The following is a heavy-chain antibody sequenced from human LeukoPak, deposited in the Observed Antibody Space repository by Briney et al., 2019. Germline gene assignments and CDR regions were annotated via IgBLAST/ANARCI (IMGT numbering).Heavy chain of an antibody. V-gene: IGHV4-4*02. D-gene: IGHD2-8*01. CDR2: ISLARLT. CDR1: GGSISNTNW. Sequence: SETLSLTCGVSGGSISNTNWWSWVRQPPGQGLEWIGEISLARLTHYNPSLESRVPVSLDKSKNQLSLNLTSVTAADTAVYYCSRENGAFSPFGYWGQGILVTVLS. CDR3: SRENGAFSPFGY. J-gene: IGHJ4*02.